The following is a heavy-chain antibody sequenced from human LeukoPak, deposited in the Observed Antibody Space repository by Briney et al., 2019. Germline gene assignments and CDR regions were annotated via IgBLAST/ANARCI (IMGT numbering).Heavy chain of an antibody. J-gene: IGHJ4*02. Sequence: SETLSLTCTVSGGSISSSSYYWGWIRQSPGKGLEWIGSIYYSGSTYYNPSLKSRVTISVDTSKNQFSLKLSSVTAADTAVYYCARQSVRGYYQNELDYWGQGTLVTVSS. V-gene: IGHV4-39*01. CDR1: GGSISSSSYY. CDR3: ARQSVRGYYQNELDY. CDR2: IYYSGST. D-gene: IGHD3-22*01.